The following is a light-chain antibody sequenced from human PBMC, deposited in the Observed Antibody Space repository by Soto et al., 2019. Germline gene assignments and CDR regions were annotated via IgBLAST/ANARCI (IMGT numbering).Light chain of an antibody. J-gene: IGKJ1*01. CDR3: QQSYSTPRT. V-gene: IGKV1-39*01. CDR2: DAS. Sequence: DIPMTQSPSTLSASVGDRVTITCRASEKINKWLAWYQQKPGKAPKLLISDASSLESGVPSRFSGSGSGTDFTLTISSLQPEDFATYYCQQSYSTPRTFGQGTKVDIK. CDR1: EKINKW.